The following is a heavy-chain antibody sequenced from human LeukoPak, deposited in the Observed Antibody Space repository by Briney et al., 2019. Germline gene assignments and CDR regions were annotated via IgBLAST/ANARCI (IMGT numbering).Heavy chain of an antibody. CDR2: INWNGGST. CDR3: ARDMGGYCTNGVCYRVDAFDI. CDR1: GFTFDDFG. J-gene: IGHJ3*02. Sequence: PGGSLRLSCAASGFTFDDFGMSWVRQAPGKGLEWVSGINWNGGSTDSTDSVKGRFTISRDNAKNSLYLQMNSLRAEDTALYYCARDMGGYCTNGVCYRVDAFDIWGQGTMVTVSS. V-gene: IGHV3-20*04. D-gene: IGHD2-8*01.